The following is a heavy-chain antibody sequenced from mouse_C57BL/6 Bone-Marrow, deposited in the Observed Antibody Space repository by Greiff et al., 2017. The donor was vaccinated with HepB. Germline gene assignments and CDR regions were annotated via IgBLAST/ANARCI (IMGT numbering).Heavy chain of an antibody. V-gene: IGHV3-6*01. CDR1: GYSITSGYY. Sequence: EVKLQESGPGLVKPSQSLSLTCSVTGYSITSGYYWNWIRQFPGNKLEWMGYISYDGSNNYNPSLKNRISITRDTSKNQFFLKLNSVTTEDTATYYCARDRTTVVAEDYYAMDYWGQGTSVTVSS. J-gene: IGHJ4*01. CDR2: ISYDGSN. D-gene: IGHD1-1*01. CDR3: ARDRTTVVAEDYYAMDY.